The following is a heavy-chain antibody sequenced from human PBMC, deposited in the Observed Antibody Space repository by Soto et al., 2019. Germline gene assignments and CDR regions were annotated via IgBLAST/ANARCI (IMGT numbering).Heavy chain of an antibody. CDR2: IIPMLAIT. D-gene: IGHD6-13*01. V-gene: IGHV1-69*02. CDR3: ALGSWSGETFDI. J-gene: IGHJ3*02. CDR1: GGTFNVYT. Sequence: QVQLVQSGAEVKKPGSSVKVSCKASGGTFNVYTIIWVRQAPGQGLEWMGRIIPMLAITNYAQRVQGRVTLTADTSTTTAYTELSSLTSEETAVYYCALGSWSGETFDIWGQGTLVTVSS.